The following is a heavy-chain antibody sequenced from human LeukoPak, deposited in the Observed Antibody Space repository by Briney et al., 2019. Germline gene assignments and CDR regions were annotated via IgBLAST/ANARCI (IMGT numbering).Heavy chain of an antibody. CDR1: GGSFSGYY. V-gene: IGHV4-34*01. Sequence: PSETLSLTCAVYGGSFSGYYWSWIRQPPGKGLEWIGEINHSGSTNYNPSPKSRVTISVDTSKNQFSLKLSSVTAADTAVYYCARAHYDFWSGYYYNWFDPWGQGTLVTVSS. CDR3: ARAHYDFWSGYYYNWFDP. D-gene: IGHD3-3*01. J-gene: IGHJ5*02. CDR2: INHSGST.